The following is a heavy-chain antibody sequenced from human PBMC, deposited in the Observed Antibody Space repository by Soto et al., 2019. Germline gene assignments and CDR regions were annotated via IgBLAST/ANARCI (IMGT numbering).Heavy chain of an antibody. J-gene: IGHJ4*02. D-gene: IGHD3-10*01. Sequence: PSETLSLTCTVSGGSISSGGSYWSWIRQHPGKGLEWIGYIYYSGSTYYNPSLKSRVTISLDTSKNQFSLKLTSVTAADTAVYYCARGVWYMGRGDTPFAHWGQGTLVTVSS. V-gene: IGHV4-31*03. CDR1: GGSISSGGSY. CDR2: IYYSGST. CDR3: ARGVWYMGRGDTPFAH.